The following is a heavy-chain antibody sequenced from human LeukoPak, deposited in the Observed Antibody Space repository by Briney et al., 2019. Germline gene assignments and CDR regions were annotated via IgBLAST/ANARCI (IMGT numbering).Heavy chain of an antibody. CDR3: AREIPVAGPRVLDY. CDR1: GGSFSTYY. CDR2: IDYSGNT. J-gene: IGHJ4*02. V-gene: IGHV4-59*01. Sequence: SETLSLTRTVSGGSFSTYYWSWIRQPPGKGLEWIGYIDYSGNTNYNPSLKSRVTISVDTSKNQFSLKLTSVTAADTAVYYCAREIPVAGPRVLDYWGQGTLVTVSS. D-gene: IGHD6-19*01.